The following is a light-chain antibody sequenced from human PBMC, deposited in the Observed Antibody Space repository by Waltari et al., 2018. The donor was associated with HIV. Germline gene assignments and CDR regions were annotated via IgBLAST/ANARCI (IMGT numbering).Light chain of an antibody. V-gene: IGLV1-44*01. J-gene: IGLJ1*01. Sequence: QSVISHPLSASGTPAQTVTISCSGRLSNLDAITVNRDQHVPGTAPRLLIYGHNQRPSGVPDRFSGCRSGTSASLTIGGLQSEDEADYYCSAWDDSLRATVFGTGTRVTVL. CDR1: LSNLDAIT. CDR3: SAWDDSLRATV. CDR2: GHN.